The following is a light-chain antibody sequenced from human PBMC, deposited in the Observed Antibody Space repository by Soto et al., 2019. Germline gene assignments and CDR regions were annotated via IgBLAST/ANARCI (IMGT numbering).Light chain of an antibody. CDR1: QTVSSNS. Sequence: VMTQSPGTLTLSPGERATLSCRAIQTVSSNSLAWYQQKPGQAPRLLIFGASSRATGIPDRFSGSGSGTDFTLTISRLEPEDVAVYYCQQYGRSVPITFGQGTRLEIK. CDR2: GAS. CDR3: QQYGRSVPIT. V-gene: IGKV3-20*01. J-gene: IGKJ5*01.